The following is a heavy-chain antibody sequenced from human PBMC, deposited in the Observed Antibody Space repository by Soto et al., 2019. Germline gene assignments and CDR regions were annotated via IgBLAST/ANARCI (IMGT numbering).Heavy chain of an antibody. CDR3: ARDLAARGRYYYYYMDV. D-gene: IGHD6-6*01. V-gene: IGHV4-59*01. CDR1: GGSISSYY. CDR2: IYYSGST. J-gene: IGHJ6*03. Sequence: SETLSLTCTVSGGSISSYYWSWIRQPPGKGLEWIGYIYYSGSTNYNPSLKSRVTITRDTSASTAYMELSSLRSEDTAVYYCARDLAARGRYYYYYMDVWGKGTTVTVSS.